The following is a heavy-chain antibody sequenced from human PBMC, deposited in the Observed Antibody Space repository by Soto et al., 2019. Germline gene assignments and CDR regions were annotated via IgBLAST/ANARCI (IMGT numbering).Heavy chain of an antibody. CDR1: GFTFSNYG. CDR3: ATGASPYYDGMDV. V-gene: IGHV3-30*03. CDR2: ISHDGSNK. J-gene: IGHJ6*02. Sequence: QVQLVESGGGVVQPGRSLRLSCAASGFTFSNYGMHWVRQAPGKGLEWVAVISHDGSNKHYADSVKGRFTISRDNSKNTRYLQMNSLRAEETAVYYRATGASPYYDGMDVWGQGTTVTASS.